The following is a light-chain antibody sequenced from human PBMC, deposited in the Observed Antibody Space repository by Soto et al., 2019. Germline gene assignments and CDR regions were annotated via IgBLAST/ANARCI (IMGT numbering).Light chain of an antibody. CDR2: VAS. V-gene: IGKV3-20*01. J-gene: IGKJ1*01. CDR3: QQYGSSPRT. CDR1: QSVSSSY. Sequence: EIVLTQSPGTLSLSPGERATLSCRASQSVSSSYLAWYQQKPGQAPRLLIYVASSRDTGIPDRFSRSGSGTDFTLTISSLEHEDFEVYYCQQYGSSPRTFGQGTKVEIK.